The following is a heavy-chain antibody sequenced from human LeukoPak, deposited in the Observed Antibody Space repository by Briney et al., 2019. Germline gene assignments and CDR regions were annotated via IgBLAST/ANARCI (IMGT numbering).Heavy chain of an antibody. CDR1: GFTFSSYA. J-gene: IGHJ4*02. CDR3: AKGRIVGATLDY. CDR2: ISGSGGST. V-gene: IGHV3-23*01. D-gene: IGHD1-26*01. Sequence: TGGSLRLSCAASGFTFSSYAMHWVRQAPGKGLEWVSAISGSGGSTYYADSVKGRFTISRDNSKNTLYLQMNSLRAEDTAVYYCAKGRIVGATLDYWGQGTLVTVSS.